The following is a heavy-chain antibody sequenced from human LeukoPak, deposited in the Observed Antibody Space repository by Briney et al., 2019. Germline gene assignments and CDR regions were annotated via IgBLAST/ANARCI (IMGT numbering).Heavy chain of an antibody. J-gene: IGHJ4*02. Sequence: GGSLRLSCAASGFTFSSYAMHWVRQAPGKGLEWVAVISYDGSNKYYADSVKGRFTISRDNSKNTLYLQMNSLRAEDTAVYYCAKAVVVVVPAAWDYWGQGTLVTVSS. CDR1: GFTFSSYA. D-gene: IGHD2-2*01. V-gene: IGHV3-30-3*01. CDR3: AKAVVVVVPAAWDY. CDR2: ISYDGSNK.